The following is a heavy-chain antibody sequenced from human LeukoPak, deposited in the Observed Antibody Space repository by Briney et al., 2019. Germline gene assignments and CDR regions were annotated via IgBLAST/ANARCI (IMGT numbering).Heavy chain of an antibody. CDR1: GASINSFY. CDR2: LSHSGYT. Sequence: SATLSLTCAVSGASINSFYWSWIWQPPGKGLEWIGYLSHSGYTTYNPSLKSRVTMSVDTSKNYLSLKLTSMTAADTALYYCARSGYIYGADAFDIWGQGTMVSVSS. J-gene: IGHJ3*02. CDR3: ARSGYIYGADAFDI. D-gene: IGHD5-18*01. V-gene: IGHV4-59*01.